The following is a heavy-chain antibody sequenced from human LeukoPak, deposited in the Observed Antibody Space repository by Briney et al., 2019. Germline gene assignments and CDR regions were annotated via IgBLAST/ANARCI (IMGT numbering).Heavy chain of an antibody. CDR1: GYTFTSYD. J-gene: IGHJ4*03. Sequence: APVKPCPSASGYTFTSYDINWVRQATGQGLEWMGWMNPNSGSTGYAHNFQGRVTITRNTSISTAYMELSGLRSEDTAVYYCARGRSTGYLYYFQFWGQGTLVTVSS. D-gene: IGHD3-10*02. CDR2: MNPNSGST. V-gene: IGHV1-8*03. CDR3: ARGRSTGYLYYFQF.